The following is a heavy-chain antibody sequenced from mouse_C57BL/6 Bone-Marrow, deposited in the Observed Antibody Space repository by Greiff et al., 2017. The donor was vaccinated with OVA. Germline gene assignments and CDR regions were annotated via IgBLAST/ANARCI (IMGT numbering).Heavy chain of an antibody. CDR2: INPSSGCT. CDR1: GYTFTGYS. V-gene: IGHV1-7*01. J-gene: IGHJ3*01. Sequence: VQLQQSGAELVKPGASVKLSCKASGYTFTGYSMHWVKQRPGQGLEWIGWINPSSGCTKYNEKFKDKATLTADKSSSTAYMELSSLTSENSAVYYCARDEIYDSNYDYDYWGRGTLITVSA. D-gene: IGHD2-3*01. CDR3: ARDEIYDSNYDYDY.